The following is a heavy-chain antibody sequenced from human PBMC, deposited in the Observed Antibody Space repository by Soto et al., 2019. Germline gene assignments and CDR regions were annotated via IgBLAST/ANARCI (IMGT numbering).Heavy chain of an antibody. V-gene: IGHV1-2*02. D-gene: IGHD2-21*02. Sequence: GASVKVSCKASGYSFTGYYMHWVRLAPGQGLEWMGWIDPHTGDTNYAQRFQGRVTITRDTSISTAYMELSRLRSDDTAVYFCARFLYDYYSFHIWGQGTMVTVSS. CDR2: IDPHTGDT. CDR1: GYSFTGYY. CDR3: ARFLYDYYSFHI. J-gene: IGHJ3*02.